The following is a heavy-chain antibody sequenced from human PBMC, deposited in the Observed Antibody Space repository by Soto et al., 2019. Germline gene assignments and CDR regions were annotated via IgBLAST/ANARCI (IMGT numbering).Heavy chain of an antibody. CDR2: ISSSSSTI. V-gene: IGHV3-48*02. Sequence: EVQVVESGGGLVQPGGSLRLSCAASGFTFSSNSMNWVRQAPGKGMEWISYISSSSSTIYADSVKGRFTTSRDIAKNSLYLQMNSLRDEDTAVYYCARVIWSGHLTSDLWGQGTLVTVSS. J-gene: IGHJ5*02. CDR3: ARVIWSGHLTSDL. D-gene: IGHD3-3*01. CDR1: GFTFSSNS.